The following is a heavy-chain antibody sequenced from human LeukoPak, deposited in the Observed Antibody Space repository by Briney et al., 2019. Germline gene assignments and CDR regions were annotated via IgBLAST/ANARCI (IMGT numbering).Heavy chain of an antibody. J-gene: IGHJ4*02. Sequence: SETLSLTCAVYGGSFSGCYWSWIRQPPGKGLEWIGEINHSGSTNYNPSLKRRVTISVDTSKNQFSLKLSSVTAADTAVYYCARVDHSSGWYFDYWGQGTLVTVSS. V-gene: IGHV4-34*01. CDR3: ARVDHSSGWYFDY. CDR1: GGSFSGCY. D-gene: IGHD6-19*01. CDR2: INHSGST.